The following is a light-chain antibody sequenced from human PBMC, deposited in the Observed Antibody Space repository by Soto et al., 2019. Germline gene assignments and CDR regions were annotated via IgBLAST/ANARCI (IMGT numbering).Light chain of an antibody. J-gene: IGKJ3*01. CDR1: QSVFYSPKNKNY. CDR3: QQYYATPLT. V-gene: IGKV4-1*01. Sequence: DIVMTQSPDSLAVSLGERATINCKSSQSVFYSPKNKNYLAWYKQKPGQPPKLLIYWASTRESGVPDRFSGSGSGTDFTLTISSLQAEDVEVYYCQQYYATPLTFGPGTKVDIK. CDR2: WAS.